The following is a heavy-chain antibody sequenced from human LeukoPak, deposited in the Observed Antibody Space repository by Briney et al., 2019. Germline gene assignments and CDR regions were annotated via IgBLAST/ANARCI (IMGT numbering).Heavy chain of an antibody. J-gene: IGHJ5*02. CDR1: GGSFSGYY. V-gene: IGHV4-34*01. CDR2: INHSGST. D-gene: IGHD3-3*01. CDR3: ARGPPLRFLEWLLIRPWFDP. Sequence: SETLSLTCAVYGGSFSGYYCSWIRQPPGKGLEWIGEINHSGSTNYNPSLKSRVTISVDTSKNQFSLKLSSVTAADTAVYYCARGPPLRFLEWLLIRPWFDPWGQGTLVTVSS.